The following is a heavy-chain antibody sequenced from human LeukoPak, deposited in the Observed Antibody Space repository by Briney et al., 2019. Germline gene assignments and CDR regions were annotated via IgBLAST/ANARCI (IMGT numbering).Heavy chain of an antibody. V-gene: IGHV4-61*02. CDR1: GDSISSGDYY. Sequence: SETLSLTCTVSGDSISSGDYYWSWIRQPAGKGLEWIGRIYTSGSTNYNPSLKSRVTISVDTSKNQFSLKLSSVTAADTAVYYCARGPRFHLDYWGQGTLVTVSS. J-gene: IGHJ4*02. CDR2: IYTSGST. D-gene: IGHD2-21*01. CDR3: ARGPRFHLDY.